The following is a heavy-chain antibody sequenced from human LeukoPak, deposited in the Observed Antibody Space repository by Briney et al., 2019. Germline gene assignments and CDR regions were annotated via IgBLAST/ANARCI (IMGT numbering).Heavy chain of an antibody. V-gene: IGHV3-48*03. Sequence: GGSLRLSCAASGFTFSSYEMNWVRQAPGKGLEWVSYISSSGSTKYYADSVKGRFTISRDNAKNSLYLQMNSLTAEDTAVYYCARSGSYHIPYYFDYWGQGTLVTVSS. CDR3: ARSGSYHIPYYFDY. CDR2: ISSSGSTK. D-gene: IGHD1-26*01. CDR1: GFTFSSYE. J-gene: IGHJ4*02.